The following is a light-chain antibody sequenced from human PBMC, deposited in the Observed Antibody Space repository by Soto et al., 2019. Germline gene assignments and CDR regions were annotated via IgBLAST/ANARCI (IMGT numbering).Light chain of an antibody. J-gene: IGLJ2*01. CDR1: SSDVGGYNC. CDR3: SSYTGSSTLL. CDR2: DVS. Sequence: QSALTQPASVSGSPGQSITISCTGTSSDVGGYNCVSWYQQHPGKAPKLMIYDVSDRPSGVPNRFSGSKSGNTASLTISGLQPEDEADYYCSSYTGSSTLLFGGRTKFTVL. V-gene: IGLV2-14*03.